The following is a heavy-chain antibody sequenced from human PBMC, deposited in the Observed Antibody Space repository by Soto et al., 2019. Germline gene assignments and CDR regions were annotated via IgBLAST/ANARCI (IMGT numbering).Heavy chain of an antibody. J-gene: IGHJ4*02. V-gene: IGHV1-3*01. CDR3: ATLTMVRGVIPHDY. CDR2: INAGNGNT. Sequence: ASVKVSCKASGYTFTSYAMHWVRQAPGQRLEWMGWINAGNGNTKYSQKFQGRVTITRDTSTSTAYMELSSLRSEDTAVYYCATLTMVRGVIPHDYWGQGTLVTVSS. D-gene: IGHD3-10*01. CDR1: GYTFTSYA.